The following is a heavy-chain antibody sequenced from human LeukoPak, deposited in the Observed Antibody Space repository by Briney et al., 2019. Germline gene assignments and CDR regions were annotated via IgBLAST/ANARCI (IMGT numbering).Heavy chain of an antibody. CDR1: GGTFSSYA. J-gene: IGHJ5*02. CDR2: IIPIFGTA. CDR3: ARDQGSWYFGFRWFDP. Sequence: ASVKVSCKASGGTFSSYAISWVRQAPGQGLEWMGGIIPIFGTASYAQKFQGRVTITADESTSTAYMELSSLRSEDTAVYYCARDQGSWYFGFRWFDPWGQGTLVTVSS. D-gene: IGHD6-13*01. V-gene: IGHV1-69*13.